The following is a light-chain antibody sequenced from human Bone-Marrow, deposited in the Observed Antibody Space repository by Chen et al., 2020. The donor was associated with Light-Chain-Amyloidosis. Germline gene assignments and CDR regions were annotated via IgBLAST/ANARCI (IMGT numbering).Light chain of an antibody. CDR1: RSDVGGDNH. CDR2: EVT. V-gene: IGLV2-14*01. J-gene: IGLJ1*01. CDR3: SSYTMTNTLV. Sequence: QSALTQPASVSGSPGQSITIPCTGTRSDVGGDNHVSWYQQHPDKAPKLMIYEVTNRPSWVPDRFSGSKSDNTASLTISGLQTEDEADYFCSSYTMTNTLVFGSGTRVTVL.